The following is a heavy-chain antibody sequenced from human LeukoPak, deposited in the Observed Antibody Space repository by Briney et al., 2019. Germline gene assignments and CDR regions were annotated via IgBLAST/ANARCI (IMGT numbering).Heavy chain of an antibody. CDR1: GGSISSYY. CDR2: IYYSGST. Sequence: SETLSLTCTVSGGSISSYYWSWIRQPAGKGLEWIGYIYYSGSTNYNPSLKSRVTISVVTSKNQLSLKLSSVTAADTAVYYCARRRSVAGTTVSWFDPCGQGTLVTVSS. J-gene: IGHJ5*02. CDR3: ARRRSVAGTTVSWFDP. D-gene: IGHD6-19*01. V-gene: IGHV4-59*08.